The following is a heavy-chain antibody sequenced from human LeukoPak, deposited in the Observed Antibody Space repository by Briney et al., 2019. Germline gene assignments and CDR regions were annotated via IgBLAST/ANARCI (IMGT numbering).Heavy chain of an antibody. V-gene: IGHV3-7*01. CDR2: IKQDGSEK. CDR3: AREGVGRYNWFDP. Sequence: QSGGSLRLSCAASGFTFSSYWMSWVRQAPGKGLEWVANIKQDGSEKYYVDSVKGRFTISRDNAKDSLYLEMNSLRAEDTAVYYCAREGVGRYNWFDPWGQGTLVTVSS. J-gene: IGHJ5*02. D-gene: IGHD2-15*01. CDR1: GFTFSSYW.